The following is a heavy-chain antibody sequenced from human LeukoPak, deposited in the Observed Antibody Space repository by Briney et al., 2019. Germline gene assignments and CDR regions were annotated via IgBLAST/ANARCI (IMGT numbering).Heavy chain of an antibody. CDR2: ISYDGTNK. J-gene: IGHJ4*02. CDR3: ARDPEHYGSGSYLDY. D-gene: IGHD3-10*01. Sequence: TGGSLRLSCAASGFTFSRYEMNWVRQAPGKGLEVVAVISYDGTNKNYADSVKRRFTISRDSSKNTVYLEMNSLRGEDTSVYYCARDPEHYGSGSYLDYWGQGSLVTVSS. V-gene: IGHV3-30-3*01. CDR1: GFTFSRYE.